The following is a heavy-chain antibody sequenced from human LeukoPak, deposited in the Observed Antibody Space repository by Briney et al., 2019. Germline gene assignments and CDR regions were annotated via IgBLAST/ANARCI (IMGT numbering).Heavy chain of an antibody. J-gene: IGHJ5*02. D-gene: IGHD6-19*01. CDR3: AKDYGGSGWSVNWFDP. Sequence: GRSLRLSCAASGFTFSSYGVHWVRQAPGKGLEWVAVIEYDGSNKYYADSVKGRFTISRDNSKNTLYLQMNSLRAEDTAVYYCAKDYGGSGWSVNWFDPWGQGTLVTVSS. CDR2: IEYDGSNK. CDR1: GFTFSSYG. V-gene: IGHV3-30*18.